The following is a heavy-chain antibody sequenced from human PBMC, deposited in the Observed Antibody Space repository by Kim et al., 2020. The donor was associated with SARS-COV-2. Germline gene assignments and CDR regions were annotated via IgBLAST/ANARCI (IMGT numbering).Heavy chain of an antibody. V-gene: IGHV7-4-1*02. J-gene: IGHJ5*02. Sequence: TPTYCQCFTGRFVFSLDTSVSTAYLQISSLKAEDTAVYYCARETPRGFDPWGQGTLVTVSS. CDR2: TP. D-gene: IGHD3-10*01. CDR3: ARETPRGFDP.